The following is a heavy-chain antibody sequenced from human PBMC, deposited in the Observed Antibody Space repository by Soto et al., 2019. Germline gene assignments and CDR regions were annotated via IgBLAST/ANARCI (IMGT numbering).Heavy chain of an antibody. CDR1: GFTFSSYG. V-gene: IGHV3-33*01. CDR3: ARVGLLATVTTGGNYFDY. CDR2: IWYDGSNK. D-gene: IGHD4-17*01. J-gene: IGHJ4*02. Sequence: QVQLVESGGGVVQPGRSLRLSCAASGFTFSSYGMHWVRQAPGKGLEWVAVIWYDGSNKYYADSVKGRFTISRDNSKNTLYLQMNSLRAEVTAVYYCARVGLLATVTTGGNYFDYWGQGTLVTVSS.